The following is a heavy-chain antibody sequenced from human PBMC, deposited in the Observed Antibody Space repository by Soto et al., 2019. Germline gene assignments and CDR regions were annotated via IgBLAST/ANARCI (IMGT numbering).Heavy chain of an antibody. CDR3: AKDGGMVAATHYYYGMDV. J-gene: IGHJ6*02. D-gene: IGHD2-15*01. V-gene: IGHV3-30*18. Sequence: QVQLVESGGGVVQPGRSLRLSCAASGFTFSSYGMHWVRQAPGKGLEWVAVISSDGSNKYYADSVKGRFTISRDNSKNTLYLQMNSLRAEDTAVYYCAKDGGMVAATHYYYGMDVWGQGTTVTVSS. CDR1: GFTFSSYG. CDR2: ISSDGSNK.